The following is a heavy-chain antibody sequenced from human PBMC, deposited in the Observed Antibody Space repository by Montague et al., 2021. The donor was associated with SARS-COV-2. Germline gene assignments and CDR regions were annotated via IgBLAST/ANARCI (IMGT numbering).Heavy chain of an antibody. Sequence: SLRLSCAASGFTFRNYEMNWVRQSPGKGLEWVSYIDGGGTTIYYADSVKGRFTLSRDNAKNSLFLQMNSLRVEDTAVYYCERDPESCWMTFDYWGQGALVTVSS. V-gene: IGHV3-48*03. D-gene: IGHD2-2*03. CDR2: IDGGGTTI. CDR1: GFTFRNYE. CDR3: ERDPESCWMTFDY. J-gene: IGHJ4*02.